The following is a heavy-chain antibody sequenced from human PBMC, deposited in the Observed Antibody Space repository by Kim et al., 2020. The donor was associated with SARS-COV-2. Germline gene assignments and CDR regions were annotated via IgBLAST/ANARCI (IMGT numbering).Heavy chain of an antibody. V-gene: IGHV4-59*01. D-gene: IGHD6-13*01. Sequence: SETLSLTCNVSSDSISSYYLSGIRQFPGEGLEWLGDIYYNKNANSNHSLNSRGTISWDTSKNQFSLDLTSLAAADTAVYYCSRSDGRGSWHAIYYWGQG. CDR3: SRSDGRGSWHAIYY. J-gene: IGHJ4*02. CDR2: IYYNKNA. CDR1: SDSISSYY.